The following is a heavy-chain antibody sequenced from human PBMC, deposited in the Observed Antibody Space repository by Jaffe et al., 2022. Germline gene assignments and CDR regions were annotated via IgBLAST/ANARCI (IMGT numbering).Heavy chain of an antibody. CDR2: IYHSGST. D-gene: IGHD3-10*01. CDR1: GYSISSGYY. CDR3: ARGVNYYDSGTYSQAGIGFDP. V-gene: IGHV4-38-2*01. J-gene: IGHJ5*02. Sequence: QVQLQESGPGLVKPSETLSLTCGVSGYSISSGYYWVWIRQPPGKGLEWIGSIYHSGSTYYNPSLKSRVTISVDTSKNQFSLKLSSVTAADTAVYYCARGVNYYDSGTYSQAGIGFDPWGQGTLVTVSS.